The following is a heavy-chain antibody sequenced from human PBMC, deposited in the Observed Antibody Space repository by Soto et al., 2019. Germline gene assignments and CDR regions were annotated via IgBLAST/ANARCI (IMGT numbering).Heavy chain of an antibody. D-gene: IGHD5-12*01. V-gene: IGHV4-30-4*01. Sequence: QPPGKGLEWIGYIYYSGSTYYNPSLKSRVTISVDTSKNQFSLKLSSVTAADTAVYYCASASSGYDGLDYWGQGTLVTVSS. J-gene: IGHJ4*02. CDR2: IYYSGST. CDR3: ASASSGYDGLDY.